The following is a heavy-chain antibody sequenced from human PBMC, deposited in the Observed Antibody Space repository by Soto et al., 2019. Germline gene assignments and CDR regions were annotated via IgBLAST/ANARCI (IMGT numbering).Heavy chain of an antibody. CDR1: GGSVSSGGYY. V-gene: IGHV4-31*03. CDR2: IYYGGRT. CDR3: ARQGVVYGDYAAYFDY. D-gene: IGHD4-17*01. J-gene: IGHJ4*02. Sequence: QVQLQESGPGLVKPSQTLSLTCTISGGSVSSGGYYWSWIRQHPGKAPEWIGYIYYGGRTFYNPPLHSRVTISLRCSRDKFCLNWTSVTAADTAVYYCARQGVVYGDYAAYFDYWGQGTTVTVSS.